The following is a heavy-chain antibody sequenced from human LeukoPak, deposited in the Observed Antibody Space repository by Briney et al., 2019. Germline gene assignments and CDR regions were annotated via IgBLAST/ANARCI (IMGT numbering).Heavy chain of an antibody. CDR2: IYHSGST. Sequence: PSQTLSLTCAVSGGSISSGGYSWSWIRQPPGKGLEWIGYIYHSGSTYYNPSLKSRVTISVDRSKNQFSLKLSSVTAADMAVYYCASLSRSRGYAFDIWGQGTMVTVSS. V-gene: IGHV4-30-2*01. CDR3: ASLSRSRGYAFDI. J-gene: IGHJ3*02. D-gene: IGHD3-3*02. CDR1: GGSISSGGYS.